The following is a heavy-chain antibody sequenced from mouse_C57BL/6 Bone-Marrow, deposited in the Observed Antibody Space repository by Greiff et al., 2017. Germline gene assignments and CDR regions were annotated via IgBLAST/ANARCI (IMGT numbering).Heavy chain of an antibody. V-gene: IGHV5-9*01. D-gene: IGHD4-1*01. CDR2: ISGGGGNT. CDR1: GFTFSSYT. J-gene: IGHJ1*03. CDR3: ARDWDERGYFDV. Sequence: EVKLVEPGGGLVKPGGSLKLSCAASGFTFSSYTMSWVRQTPEKRLEWVATISGGGGNTYYPDSVKGRFTISRDNAKNPLYLQMSSLRSEDTALYYCARDWDERGYFDVWGTGTTVTVSS.